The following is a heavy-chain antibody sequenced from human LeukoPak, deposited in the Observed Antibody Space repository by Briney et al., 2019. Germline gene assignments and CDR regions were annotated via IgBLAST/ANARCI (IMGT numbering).Heavy chain of an antibody. Sequence: SETLSLTCTVSGGSISSSSYYWGWIRQPPGKGLEWIGSIYYSGSTYYNPSLKSRVTISVDTSKNQFSLKLSSVTAADTAVYYCASLRYHVREFDYWGQGTLVTVSS. D-gene: IGHD5/OR15-5a*01. CDR1: GGSISSSSYY. CDR2: IYYSGST. V-gene: IGHV4-39*07. J-gene: IGHJ4*02. CDR3: ASLRYHVREFDY.